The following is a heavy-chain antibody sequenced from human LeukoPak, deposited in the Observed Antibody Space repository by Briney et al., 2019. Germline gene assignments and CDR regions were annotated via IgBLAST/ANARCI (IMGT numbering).Heavy chain of an antibody. CDR2: ISSSSSHI. V-gene: IGHV3-48*01. J-gene: IGHJ5*02. Sequence: GGSLRLSCAASGFPFSSYSMNWVPQAPGKGLEWVSYISSSSSHIYYGPCVKGRFTISRDNAKNSLYLQMNSLRAEDTAVYYCARALRYFDWLSTSPEYNWFDPWGQGTLVTVSS. D-gene: IGHD3-9*01. CDR1: GFPFSSYS. CDR3: ARALRYFDWLSTSPEYNWFDP.